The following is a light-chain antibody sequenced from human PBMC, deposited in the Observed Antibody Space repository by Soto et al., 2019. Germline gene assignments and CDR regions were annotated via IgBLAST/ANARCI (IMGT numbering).Light chain of an antibody. CDR2: GNS. CDR1: SSNIGAGYD. V-gene: IGLV1-40*01. J-gene: IGLJ1*01. CDR3: QSYDSSLSGYV. Sequence: QSVLTQPPSVSGAPGQRVTISCTGSSSNIGAGYDVHWYQQLPGTAPKLLIYGNSNRPSGVPDRFSGSKSGTSASLAITGLHAEDEADYCCQSYDSSLSGYVFGTGTKVTVL.